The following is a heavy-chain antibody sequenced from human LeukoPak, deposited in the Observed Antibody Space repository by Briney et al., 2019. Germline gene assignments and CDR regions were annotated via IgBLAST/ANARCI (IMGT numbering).Heavy chain of an antibody. J-gene: IGHJ4*02. CDR1: GFTFSLYS. D-gene: IGHD3-10*01. Sequence: GGSLRLSCAASGFTFSLYSLNWVRQAPGKGLEWVSSISSSSDYLYYADSVKGRFTISRDNSKNTLYLQMNSLRSEDTAVYYCARVEKSGDLMVRGVIPYWGQGTLVTVSS. V-gene: IGHV3-21*04. CDR3: ARVEKSGDLMVRGVIPY. CDR2: ISSSSDYL.